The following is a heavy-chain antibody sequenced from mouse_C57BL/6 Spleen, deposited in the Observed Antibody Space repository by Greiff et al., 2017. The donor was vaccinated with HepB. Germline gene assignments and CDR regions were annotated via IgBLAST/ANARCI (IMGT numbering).Heavy chain of an antibody. CDR1: GYTFTSYD. CDR2: IYPRDGST. CDR3: ARSELGQRWYFDV. J-gene: IGHJ1*03. D-gene: IGHD4-1*01. Sequence: QVHVKQSGPELVKPGASVKLSCKASGYTFTSYDINWVKQRPGQGLEWIGWIYPRDGSTKYNEKFKGKATLTVDTSSSTAYMELHSLTSEDSAVYFCARSELGQRWYFDVWGTGTTVTVSS. V-gene: IGHV1-85*01.